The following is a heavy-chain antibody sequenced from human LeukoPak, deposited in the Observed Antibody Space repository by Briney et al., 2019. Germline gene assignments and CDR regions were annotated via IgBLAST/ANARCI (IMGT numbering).Heavy chain of an antibody. CDR3: VRGADMNYNFENSFYFDS. CDR2: IWYDGSQR. Sequence: GGSLRLSCAASGFTFSSYWMSWVRQAPGKGLEWVAVIWYDGSQRHYMDSVKGRFAISRENSMNTLSLEMNGLRVEDTAVYYCVRGADMNYNFENSFYFDSWGQGALVIVSS. V-gene: IGHV3-33*08. J-gene: IGHJ4*02. D-gene: IGHD3-3*01. CDR1: GFTFSSYW.